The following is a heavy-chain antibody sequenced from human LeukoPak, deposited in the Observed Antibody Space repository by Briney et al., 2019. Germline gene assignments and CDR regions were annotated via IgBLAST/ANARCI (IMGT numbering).Heavy chain of an antibody. CDR1: GGSISSSSYY. J-gene: IGHJ4*02. V-gene: IGHV4-39*02. CDR3: AREIAAAGTVIDY. CDR2: IHYGGST. D-gene: IGHD6-13*01. Sequence: SETLSLTCTVSGGSISSSSYYWGWIRQPPGRGLEWIGSIHYGGSTYYNPSLKSRVTISVDTSKNQFSLKLSSVTAADTAVYYCAREIAAAGTVIDYWGQGTLVTLSS.